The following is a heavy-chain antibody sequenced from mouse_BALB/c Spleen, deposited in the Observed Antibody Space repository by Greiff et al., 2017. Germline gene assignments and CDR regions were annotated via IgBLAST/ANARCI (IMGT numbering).Heavy chain of an antibody. CDR2: INPGSGGT. J-gene: IGHJ3*01. Sequence: QVHVKQSGAELVRPGTSVKVSCKASGYAFTNYLIEWVKQRPGQGLEWIGVINPGSGGTNYNEKFKGKATLTADKSSSTAYMQLSSLTSDDSAVYFCARSTAWFAYWGQGTLVTVAA. D-gene: IGHD6-1*01. V-gene: IGHV1-54*01. CDR3: ARSTAWFAY. CDR1: GYAFTNYL.